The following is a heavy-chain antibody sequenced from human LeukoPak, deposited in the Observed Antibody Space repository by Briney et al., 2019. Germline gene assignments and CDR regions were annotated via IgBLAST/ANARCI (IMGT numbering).Heavy chain of an antibody. CDR1: GFTFGDYA. CDR3: TRTVEHGVIGGYYYYYGMDV. CDR2: IRSKAYGGST. V-gene: IGHV3-49*04. Sequence: GGSLRLSCTASGFTFGDYAMSWVRQAPGKGLEWVGFIRSKAYGGSTEYAASVKGRFTISRDDSKSIAYLQMNSLKTEDTAVYYCTRTVEHGVIGGYYYYYGMDVWGQGTTVTVSS. J-gene: IGHJ6*02. D-gene: IGHD3-10*01.